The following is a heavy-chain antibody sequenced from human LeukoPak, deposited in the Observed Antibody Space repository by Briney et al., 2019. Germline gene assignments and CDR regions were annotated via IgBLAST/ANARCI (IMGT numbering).Heavy chain of an antibody. CDR2: ISYDGSNK. CDR3: ARGLVGAAVEGLCDY. J-gene: IGHJ4*02. Sequence: GGSLRLSCAASGFTFSSYAMHWVRQAPGKGLEWVAVISYDGSNKYYADSVKGRFTISRDNAKNSLYLQMNSLRADDMALYYCARGLVGAAVEGLCDYWGQGTLVAVSS. D-gene: IGHD2-21*01. V-gene: IGHV3-30*04. CDR1: GFTFSSYA.